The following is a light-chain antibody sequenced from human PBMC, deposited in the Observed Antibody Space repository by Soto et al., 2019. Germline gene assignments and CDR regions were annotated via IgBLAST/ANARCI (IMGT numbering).Light chain of an antibody. CDR1: SSNIGSNT. CDR2: SNN. J-gene: IGLJ2*01. Sequence: QSVLTQPPSASGTPGQRVTISCSGSSSNIGSNTVNWYQQLPGTAPKLLIYSNNQRPSGGPDRFSGSKSGTSASLAISGLQSGDGADYYCAAWYDGLNGRVVFGGGTKLTVL. CDR3: AAWYDGLNGRVV. V-gene: IGLV1-44*01.